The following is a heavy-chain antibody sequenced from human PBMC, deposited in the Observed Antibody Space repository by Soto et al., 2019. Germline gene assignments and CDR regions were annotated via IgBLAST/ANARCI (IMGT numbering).Heavy chain of an antibody. Sequence: QVQLLQSGSEVKKPGSSVKVSCRASGGSLSSYPVTWVRQAPGQGLEWMGRIIPIVGLTNYAQKFQGRVTITADKSTSTAYMKLSSLRYDDTAYYYCARPTGGHDEGWNYMDVWGKGTTVIVSS. CDR2: IIPIVGLT. CDR3: ARPTGGHDEGWNYMDV. D-gene: IGHD2-8*02. J-gene: IGHJ6*03. CDR1: GGSLSSYP. V-gene: IGHV1-69*02.